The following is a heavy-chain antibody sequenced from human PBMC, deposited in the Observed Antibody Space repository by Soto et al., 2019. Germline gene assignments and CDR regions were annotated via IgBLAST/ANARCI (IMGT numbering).Heavy chain of an antibody. CDR2: LKDRSQNYAT. Sequence: EVQLEESGGGLVQPGGSARLSCAASGFSVSGWYMDWVRQAPGKGLEWVARLKDRSQNYATEYAASVKGRFTVSRHASQNSMYLQMNSLKIEDTAVYYCAREGDARWLDSWGQGTLVTVS. D-gene: IGHD1-26*01. V-gene: IGHV3-72*01. CDR1: GFSVSGWY. J-gene: IGHJ5*01. CDR3: AREGDARWLDS.